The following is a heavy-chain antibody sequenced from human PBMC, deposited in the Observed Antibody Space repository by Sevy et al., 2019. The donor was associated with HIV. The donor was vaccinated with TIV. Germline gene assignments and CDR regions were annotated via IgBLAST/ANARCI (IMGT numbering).Heavy chain of an antibody. Sequence: ASVKVSCEASGYTFTGYYMHWVRQAPGQGLEWMGWINPNSGGTNYAQKFQGWVTMTRDTSISTAYMELSRLRSDDTAVYYCARLRLGELSLSWGAFDIWGQGTMVTVSS. CDR3: ARLRLGELSLSWGAFDI. CDR2: INPNSGGT. V-gene: IGHV1-2*04. J-gene: IGHJ3*02. D-gene: IGHD3-16*02. CDR1: GYTFTGYY.